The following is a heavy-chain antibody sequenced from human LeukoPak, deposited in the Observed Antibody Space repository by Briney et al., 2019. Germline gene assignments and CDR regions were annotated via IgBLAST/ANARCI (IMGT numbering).Heavy chain of an antibody. CDR1: GGSISSYY. V-gene: IGHV4-4*07. D-gene: IGHD1-1*01. CDR2: IYTSGST. J-gene: IGHJ6*03. CDR3: ARGGLEVPPLYYYYYMDV. Sequence: SETLSLTCTVSGGSISSYYWSWIRQPAGKGLEWIGRIYTSGSTNYNPSLKSRVTMSVDTSKNQFSLKLSSVTAADTAVYYCARGGLEVPPLYYYYYMDVWGKGTTVTVSS.